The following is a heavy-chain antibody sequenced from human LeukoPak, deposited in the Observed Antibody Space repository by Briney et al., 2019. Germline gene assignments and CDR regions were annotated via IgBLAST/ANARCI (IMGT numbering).Heavy chain of an antibody. Sequence: PGGFLRLSCAASGFTFSSYAMSWVRQAPGKGLEWVSAISGSGGSTYYADSVKGRFTISRDNSKNTLYLQMNSLRAEDTAVYYCAKDPYCSSTSCYGRGDYWGQGTLVTVSS. J-gene: IGHJ4*02. V-gene: IGHV3-23*01. CDR2: ISGSGGST. CDR3: AKDPYCSSTSCYGRGDY. D-gene: IGHD2-2*01. CDR1: GFTFSSYA.